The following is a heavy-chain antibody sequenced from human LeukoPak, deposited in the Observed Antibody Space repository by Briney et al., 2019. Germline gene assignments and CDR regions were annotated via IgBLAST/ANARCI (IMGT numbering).Heavy chain of an antibody. J-gene: IGHJ6*02. CDR1: GFTFSSYW. Sequence: GGSLRLSCAASGFTFSSYWMSWVRQAPGKGLEWVANIKQDGSEKYYVDSVKGLFTISRDNAKNSLYLQMNSLRAEDTAVYYCARDYSSSWYDLYYYYGMDVWGQGTTVTVSS. CDR3: ARDYSSSWYDLYYYYGMDV. CDR2: IKQDGSEK. D-gene: IGHD6-13*01. V-gene: IGHV3-7*01.